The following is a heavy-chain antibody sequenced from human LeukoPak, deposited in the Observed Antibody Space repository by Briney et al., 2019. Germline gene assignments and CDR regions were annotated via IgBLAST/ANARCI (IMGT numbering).Heavy chain of an antibody. CDR2: ISYDGSNK. CDR3: ARDAHFNDFHAGMDV. D-gene: IGHD3-3*01. CDR1: GSTFSSYA. J-gene: IGHJ6*02. V-gene: IGHV3-30-3*01. Sequence: GGSLRLSCADSGSTFSSYAMHRVRQAPGKGLEWVAVISYDGSNKYYADSVKGRFTISRDNSKNTLYLQMNSLRAEDTAVYYCARDAHFNDFHAGMDVWGQGTTVTVSS.